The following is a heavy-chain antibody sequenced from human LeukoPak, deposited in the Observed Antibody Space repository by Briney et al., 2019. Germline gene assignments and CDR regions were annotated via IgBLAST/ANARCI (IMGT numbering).Heavy chain of an antibody. J-gene: IGHJ4*02. CDR1: GFTFSNTA. CDR2: MSAYNDRT. CDR3: AQELSDVFVVRTDS. Sequence: GGSLRLSCAAPGFTFSNTAMSWVRQTPGKGLEWVATMSAYNDRTHYADSVRGRFTVSRDNSKNTLSLQMNSLREDDTAVYYCAQELSDVFVVRTDSWGQGTLVTVSS. D-gene: IGHD1-26*01. V-gene: IGHV3-23*01.